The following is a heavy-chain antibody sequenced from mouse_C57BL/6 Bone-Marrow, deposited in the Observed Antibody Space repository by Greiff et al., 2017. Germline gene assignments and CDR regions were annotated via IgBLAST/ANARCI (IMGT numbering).Heavy chain of an antibody. V-gene: IGHV1-9*01. CDR1: GYTFTGYW. D-gene: IGHD1-1*01. CDR2: ILPGSGST. CDR3: ARIYYYGSSYWFAY. J-gene: IGHJ3*01. Sequence: QVQLQQSGAELMKPGASVKLSCKATGYTFTGYWIEWVKQRPGHGLEWIGEILPGSGSTNYNEKFKGKATFPADTSSNTAYMQLSSLTTEDSAIYYCARIYYYGSSYWFAYWGQGTLVTVSA.